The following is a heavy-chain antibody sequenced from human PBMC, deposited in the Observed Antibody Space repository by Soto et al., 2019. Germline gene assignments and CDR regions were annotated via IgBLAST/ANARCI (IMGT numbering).Heavy chain of an antibody. V-gene: IGHV1-46*01. CDR1: GYTFTSYY. CDR2: INPSGGST. CDR3: ARGGRPYGDYLAGDV. D-gene: IGHD4-17*01. Sequence: ASVKVSCKASGYTFTSYYIHWVRQAPGQGLEWMGIINPSGGSTSYAQKFQGRVTMTRDTSTSTVYMELSSLRSEDTAVYYCARGGRPYGDYLAGDVWGKGTTVTVSS. J-gene: IGHJ6*04.